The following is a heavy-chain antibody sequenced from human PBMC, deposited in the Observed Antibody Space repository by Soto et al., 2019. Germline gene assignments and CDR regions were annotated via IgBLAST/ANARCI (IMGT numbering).Heavy chain of an antibody. CDR2: IYYSGST. Sequence: PSETLSLTCTVSGGSISSSSYYWGWIRQPPGKGLEWIGSIYYSGSTYYNPSLKSRVTISVDTSKNQFSLKLSSVTAADTAVYYCARYYYYDSSGYYLRWFDPWGQGTLVTVSS. CDR3: ARYYYYDSSGYYLRWFDP. CDR1: GGSISSSSYY. J-gene: IGHJ5*02. V-gene: IGHV4-39*01. D-gene: IGHD3-22*01.